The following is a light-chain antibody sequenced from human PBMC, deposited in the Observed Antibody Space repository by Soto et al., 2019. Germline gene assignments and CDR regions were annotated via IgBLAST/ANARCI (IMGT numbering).Light chain of an antibody. J-gene: IGKJ2*01. V-gene: IGKV3-20*01. CDR3: QQYGSSLYT. CDR1: QSVSSSF. CDR2: GAS. Sequence: EIVLTQSPGTLSLSPGERVTLSCRASQSVSSSFLAWYQQKPGQSPRLLIYGASSRATGIPDRFSGSGSGTDFTLTITRLEPEDFAVYYCQQYGSSLYTFGQGTKPDIK.